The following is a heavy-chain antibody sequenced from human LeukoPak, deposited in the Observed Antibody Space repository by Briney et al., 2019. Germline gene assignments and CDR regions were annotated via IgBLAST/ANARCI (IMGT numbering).Heavy chain of an antibody. J-gene: IGHJ6*02. CDR3: ARTPMFYFYGMDF. V-gene: IGHV3-66*01. CDR2: IYSGGNT. CDR1: GFTFSSYA. D-gene: IGHD2-15*01. Sequence: GGSLRLSCAASGFTFSSYAMNWVRQAPGKGLEWVSVIYSGGNTYYADSVKGRFTISRDNSKNTLYLQMNSLRAEDTAVYYCARTPMFYFYGMDFWGRGTTVTVSS.